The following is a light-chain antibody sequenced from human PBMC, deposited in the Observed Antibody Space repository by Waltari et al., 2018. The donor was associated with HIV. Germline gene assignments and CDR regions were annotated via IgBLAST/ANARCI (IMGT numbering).Light chain of an antibody. V-gene: IGKV1-16*02. J-gene: IGKJ1*01. CDR2: AAF. Sequence: DVQMTQSPSSMSASVGDRVAISCRASQDIGDHVAWFQQQPGRAPKSLIYAAFRLQNGVPSKFSGSGSGTYFTLNISSLQPEDFATYYCQQYKVYPPTFGHGTRVEIK. CDR3: QQYKVYPPT. CDR1: QDIGDH.